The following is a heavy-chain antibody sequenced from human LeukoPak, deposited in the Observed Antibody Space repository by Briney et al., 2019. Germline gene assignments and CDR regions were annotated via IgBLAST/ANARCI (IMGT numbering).Heavy chain of an antibody. CDR1: GFTVSTNH. CDR2: LYSGGTT. Sequence: GGSLRLSCAASGFTVSTNHMSWVRQAPGRGLEWVSVLYSGGTTSYADSVKGRFTISSDNSKNTVYLQMNSLRVEDTAVYYCTRDRDSMVRGNYFDSWGQGTLVTVSS. J-gene: IGHJ4*02. CDR3: TRDRDSMVRGNYFDS. D-gene: IGHD3-10*01. V-gene: IGHV3-66*01.